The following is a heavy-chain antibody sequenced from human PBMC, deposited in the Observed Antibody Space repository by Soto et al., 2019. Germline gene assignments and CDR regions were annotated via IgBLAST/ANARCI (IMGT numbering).Heavy chain of an antibody. CDR3: ATTGMGVTLYYYYHGMDV. D-gene: IGHD1-26*01. J-gene: IGHJ6*02. Sequence: EVQLVESGGGLVQPGGSLRISCAASGFTVSSNYMTWVRQAPGKGLEWVSVIFYGGSTYYADSVKGRFTISRDNSKNMLYLQMNSLRAEDTAVYYCATTGMGVTLYYYYHGMDVWGQGTTVTVSS. CDR2: IFYGGST. CDR1: GFTVSSNY. V-gene: IGHV3-66*01.